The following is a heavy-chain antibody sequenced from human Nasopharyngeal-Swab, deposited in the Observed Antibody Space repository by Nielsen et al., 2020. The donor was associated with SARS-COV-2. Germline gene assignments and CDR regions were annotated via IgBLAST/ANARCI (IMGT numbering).Heavy chain of an antibody. CDR3: ARFFTGWYLLY. D-gene: IGHD6-19*01. V-gene: IGHV3-20*04. CDR1: GFTFDDYG. CDR2: INWNGGST. Sequence: GGSLRLSCAASGFTFDDYGMSWVRQAPGKGLEWVSGINWNGGSTGYADSVKGRFTISRDNAKNSLYLQMNTLRAEDTAVYYCARFFTGWYLLYWGQGTLVTVSS. J-gene: IGHJ4*02.